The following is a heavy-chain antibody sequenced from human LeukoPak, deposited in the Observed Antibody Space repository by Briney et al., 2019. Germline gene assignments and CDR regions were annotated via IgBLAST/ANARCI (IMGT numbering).Heavy chain of an antibody. J-gene: IGHJ6*03. CDR2: IKEDGSEK. V-gene: IGHV3-7*01. D-gene: IGHD3-16*02. Sequence: GGSLRLSCAASGFTFSSYSMNWVRQAPGKGLEWVANIKEDGSEKYYVDSVKGRFTMSRDNAKNSVYLQMNRLRVEDTAVYYCARRSYRGVIGLYYYYYMDVWGKGTRVTVSS. CDR1: GFTFSSYS. CDR3: ARRSYRGVIGLYYYYYMDV.